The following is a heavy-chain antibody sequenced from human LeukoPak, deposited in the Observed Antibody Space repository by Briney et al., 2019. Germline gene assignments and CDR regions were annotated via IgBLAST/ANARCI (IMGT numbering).Heavy chain of an antibody. CDR3: ARPLRVTMIRGAAFRASSDFDP. J-gene: IGHJ5*02. CDR1: GYTFSGYY. V-gene: IGHV1-2*02. CDR2: INPNTGGT. D-gene: IGHD3-10*01. Sequence: ASVRVSCKASGYTFSGYYIHWVRQAPGQGLEWMGWINPNTGGTKYAQRFQDRVTMTRDTSISTAYMEVSRLRYDDTAVYYCARPLRVTMIRGAAFRASSDFDPWGQGTLVTVSS.